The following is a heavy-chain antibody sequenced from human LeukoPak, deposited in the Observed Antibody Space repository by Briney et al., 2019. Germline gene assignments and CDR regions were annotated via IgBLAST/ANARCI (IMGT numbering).Heavy chain of an antibody. D-gene: IGHD6-13*01. V-gene: IGHV1-2*02. CDR1: GGTFSRSA. CDR3: ARHEGIAAAGAAY. CDR2: IKPNSGGT. Sequence: RRASVKVSCKTSGGTFSRSAINWVRQAPGQGLEWMGWIKPNSGGTNYAQKFQGRVTMTRDTSISTAYLELSSLRSDDTAVYYCARHEGIAAAGAAYWGQGTLVTVSS. J-gene: IGHJ4*02.